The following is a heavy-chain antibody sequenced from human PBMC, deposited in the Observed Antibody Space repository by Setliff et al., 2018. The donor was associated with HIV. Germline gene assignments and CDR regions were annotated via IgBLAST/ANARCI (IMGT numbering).Heavy chain of an antibody. Sequence: PSETLSLTCTVSGGSVSSSSYFWGWIRQPPGTGLEWIGNIYYSGTTFYNPSLKSRFSISVDTSTDHFSLKLSSVTAADTAVYYCARTPGTHYYDRSANFHYFDYWGQGALVTVSS. CDR2: IYYSGTT. D-gene: IGHD3-22*01. J-gene: IGHJ4*02. V-gene: IGHV4-39*02. CDR1: GGSVSSSSYF. CDR3: ARTPGTHYYDRSANFHYFDY.